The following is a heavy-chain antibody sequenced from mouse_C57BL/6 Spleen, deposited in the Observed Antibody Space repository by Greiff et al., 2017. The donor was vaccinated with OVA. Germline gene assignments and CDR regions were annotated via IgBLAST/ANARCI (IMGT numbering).Heavy chain of an antibody. J-gene: IGHJ2*01. Sequence: QVQLKQPGAELVRPGTSVKLSCKASGYTFTSYWMHWVKQRPGQGLEWIGVIDPSDSYTNYNQKFKGKATITADTSSNTAYLQLSSLTSEDTAVYYCARSYGSSYPPFDYWGQGTTLTVSS. D-gene: IGHD1-1*01. CDR2: IDPSDSYT. V-gene: IGHV1-59*01. CDR3: ARSYGSSYPPFDY. CDR1: GYTFTSYW.